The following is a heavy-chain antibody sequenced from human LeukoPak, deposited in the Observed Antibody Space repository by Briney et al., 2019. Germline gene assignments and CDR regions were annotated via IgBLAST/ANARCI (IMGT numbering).Heavy chain of an antibody. Sequence: PGGSLRLSCAASGFTFSNAWMSWVRQAPGKGLEWVGLIKSKTDGGTTDYAAPVKGRFTISRDDSKNTLYLQMNSLKTEDTAVYYCTTDYCSSTSCAWYYYDSSGYWGQGTLVTVSS. CDR1: GFTFSNAW. D-gene: IGHD3-22*01. V-gene: IGHV3-15*01. CDR3: TTDYCSSTSCAWYYYDSSGY. J-gene: IGHJ4*02. CDR2: IKSKTDGGTT.